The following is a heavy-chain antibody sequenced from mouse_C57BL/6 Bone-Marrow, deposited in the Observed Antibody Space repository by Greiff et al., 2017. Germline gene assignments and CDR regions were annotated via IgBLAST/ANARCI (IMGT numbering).Heavy chain of an antibody. D-gene: IGHD1-1*01. CDR2: IWWDDDK. CDR1: GFSLSTFGMG. J-gene: IGHJ2*01. V-gene: IGHV8-8*01. CDR3: ARIHYGSSFYYFDY. Sequence: QVQLKESGPGILQPSQTLSLTCSFSGFSLSTFGMGVGWIRQPSGKGLEWLAHIWWDDDKYYNPALKSRLTISKDTSKNQVFLKIANVDTADTATYYSARIHYGSSFYYFDYWGQGTTLTVSS.